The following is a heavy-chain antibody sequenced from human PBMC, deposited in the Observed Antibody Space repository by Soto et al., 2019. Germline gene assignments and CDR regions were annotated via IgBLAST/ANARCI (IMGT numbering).Heavy chain of an antibody. Sequence: GGSLRLSCAASGFTFSSYGMHWVRQAPGKGLEWVAVISYDGSNKYYADSVKGRFTISRDNSKNTLYLQMNSLRAEDTAVYYCAKDAAAAGTGNFQHWGQGTLVTVSS. J-gene: IGHJ1*01. D-gene: IGHD6-13*01. CDR2: ISYDGSNK. CDR1: GFTFSSYG. CDR3: AKDAAAAGTGNFQH. V-gene: IGHV3-30*18.